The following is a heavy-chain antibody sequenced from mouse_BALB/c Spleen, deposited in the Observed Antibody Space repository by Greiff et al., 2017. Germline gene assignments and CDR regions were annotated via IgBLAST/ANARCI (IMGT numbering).Heavy chain of an antibody. CDR1: GYTFTSSW. CDR3: ARGDYGSSLFAY. CDR2: IHPNSGNT. Sequence: QVQLQQPGSVLVRPGASVKLSCKASGYTFTSSWMHWAKQRPGQGLEWIGEIHPNSGNTNYNEKFKGKATLTADKSSNTAYMQLSSLTSEDSAVYFCARGDYGSSLFAYWGQGTLVTVSA. D-gene: IGHD1-1*01. J-gene: IGHJ3*01. V-gene: IGHV1S130*01.